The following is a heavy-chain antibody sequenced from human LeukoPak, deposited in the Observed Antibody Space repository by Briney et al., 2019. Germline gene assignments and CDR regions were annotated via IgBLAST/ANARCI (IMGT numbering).Heavy chain of an antibody. CDR1: GGTFSSYA. CDR3: ARQADFDYYYYYMDV. J-gene: IGHJ6*03. Sequence: SVKVSCKASGGTFSSYAISWVRQAPGQGLEWMGGIIPIFGTANYARKFQGRVTITADESTSTAYMELSSLRSEDTAVYYCARQADFDYYYYYMDVWGKGTTVTVSS. CDR2: IIPIFGTA. V-gene: IGHV1-69*13. D-gene: IGHD3-3*01.